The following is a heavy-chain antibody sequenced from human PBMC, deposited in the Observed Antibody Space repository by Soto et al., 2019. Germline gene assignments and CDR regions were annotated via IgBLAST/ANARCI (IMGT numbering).Heavy chain of an antibody. CDR1: GGSISSYY. V-gene: IGHV4-59*08. J-gene: IGHJ4*02. D-gene: IGHD6-13*01. CDR3: ARGSTGYSSSWYRY. Sequence: QVQLQESGPGLVKPSETLSLTCTVSGGSISSYYWSWIRQPPGKGLEWIGYIYNSGSTKHNPPLKGRVTIPEDTCKNQCSLKLRSVTAADTAVYYCARGSTGYSSSWYRYWGQGTLVTVSS. CDR2: IYNSGST.